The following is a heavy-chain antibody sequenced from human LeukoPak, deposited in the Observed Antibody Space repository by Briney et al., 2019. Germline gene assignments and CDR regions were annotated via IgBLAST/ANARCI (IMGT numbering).Heavy chain of an antibody. CDR3: ARVGSGLRGDY. CDR1: GFTFSTYS. J-gene: IGHJ4*02. Sequence: GGSLRLSCAASGFTFSTYSMNWVRQAPGKGLEWVSSISSSSTYIYYADSVKGRFTISRDNAKNSLYLQMNSLRAEDTAVYYCARVGSGLRGDYWGQGTLVTVSS. D-gene: IGHD5-12*01. CDR2: ISSSSTYI. V-gene: IGHV3-21*01.